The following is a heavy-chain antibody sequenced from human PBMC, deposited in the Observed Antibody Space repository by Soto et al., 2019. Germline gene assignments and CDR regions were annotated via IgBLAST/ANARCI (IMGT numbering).Heavy chain of an antibody. Sequence: GGSLRLSCAASGFTFSSYSMNWVRQAPGKGLEWVSSISSSSSTVYYADSVKGRFTMSRDNAKKSLYLQMNSLRAEDTAVYFCAGGWSGYYRYWGQGILGTVSS. V-gene: IGHV3-48*01. J-gene: IGHJ4*02. CDR3: AGGWSGYYRY. D-gene: IGHD3-3*01. CDR2: ISSSSSTV. CDR1: GFTFSSYS.